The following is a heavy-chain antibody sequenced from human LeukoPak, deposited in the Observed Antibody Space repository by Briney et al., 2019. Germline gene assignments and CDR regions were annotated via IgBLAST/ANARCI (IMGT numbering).Heavy chain of an antibody. CDR3: AGAWIQLWTLYYYYYMDV. J-gene: IGHJ6*03. V-gene: IGHV1-8*01. Sequence: ASVKVSCKASGYTFTSYDINWVRQATGQGLEWMGWMNPNSGNTGYAQKFQGRVTMTRNTSISTAYMELSSLRSEDTAVYYCAGAWIQLWTLYYYYYMDVWGKGTTVTVSS. CDR2: MNPNSGNT. D-gene: IGHD5-18*01. CDR1: GYTFTSYD.